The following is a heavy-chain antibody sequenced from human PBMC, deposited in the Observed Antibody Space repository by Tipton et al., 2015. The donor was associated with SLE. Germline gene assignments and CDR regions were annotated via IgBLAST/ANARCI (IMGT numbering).Heavy chain of an antibody. J-gene: IGHJ5*01. CDR2: IYYSGST. CDR3: AREGCSSTSCYTGGWFDS. V-gene: IGHV4-39*07. D-gene: IGHD2-2*02. CDR1: GGSISSSSYY. Sequence: TLSLTCTVSGGSISSSSYYWGWIRQPPGKGLEWIGSIYYSGSTYYNESLKSRVTTSVDTSKNQFSLKLISVTAADTAVYYCAREGCSSTSCYTGGWFDSWGQGTLVTVSS.